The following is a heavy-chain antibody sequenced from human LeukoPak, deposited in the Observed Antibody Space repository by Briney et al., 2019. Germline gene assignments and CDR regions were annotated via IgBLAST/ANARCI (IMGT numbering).Heavy chain of an antibody. D-gene: IGHD1-26*01. CDR3: ARHSGSSPHYFDC. J-gene: IGHJ4*02. Sequence: PSETLSLTCTVSGGSINSYYWSWLRQPPGKGLEWLGFIYYSGSTYYKSSLKSRVTISVDTSKNQFSLRLSSVTAADTAVYYCARHSGSSPHYFDCWGQGTLVTVSS. V-gene: IGHV4-59*08. CDR2: IYYSGST. CDR1: GGSINSYY.